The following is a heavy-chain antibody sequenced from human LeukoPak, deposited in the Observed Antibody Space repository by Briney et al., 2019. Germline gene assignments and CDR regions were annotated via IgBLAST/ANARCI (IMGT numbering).Heavy chain of an antibody. J-gene: IGHJ4*02. Sequence: GGSLRLSCEASGFTFGSYVMSWVRQAPGKGLEWVSAISGSGVNTYYADSVKGRFTVSRDNSKNTLYLQMNSLRAEDTAVYYCAKLYNDYGDENFDYWGQGTLVIVSS. V-gene: IGHV3-23*01. CDR1: GFTFGSYV. D-gene: IGHD4-17*01. CDR2: ISGSGVNT. CDR3: AKLYNDYGDENFDY.